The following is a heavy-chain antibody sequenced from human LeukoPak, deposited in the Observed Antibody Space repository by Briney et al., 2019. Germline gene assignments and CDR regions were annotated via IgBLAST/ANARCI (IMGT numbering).Heavy chain of an antibody. CDR3: ARSAYYGSGSYYWWYFDY. V-gene: IGHV3-23*01. D-gene: IGHD3-10*01. CDR2: ISGSGGST. Sequence: GGSLRLSCAASGFTFSSYAMSWVRQAPGKGLEWVSAISGSGGSTYYADSVKGRFTISRDNSKNTLYLQMNSLRAEDTAVYYCARSAYYGSGSYYWWYFDYWGQGTLVTVSS. J-gene: IGHJ4*02. CDR1: GFTFSSYA.